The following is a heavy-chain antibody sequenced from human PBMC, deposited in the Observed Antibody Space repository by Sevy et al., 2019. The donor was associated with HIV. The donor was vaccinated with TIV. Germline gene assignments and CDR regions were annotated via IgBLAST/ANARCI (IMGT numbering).Heavy chain of an antibody. CDR2: FDPEDDET. V-gene: IGHV1-24*01. CDR1: GYTLTEFA. D-gene: IGHD3-22*01. Sequence: ASVKFSCKVSGYTLTEFAMHWVRQAPGKGLEWMGTFDPEDDETMYDQKFQGRLTLTEDTSTDTAYMELSSLRSEDTAVYYCATTKDYYETSGYPVDYWGQGTLVTVSS. J-gene: IGHJ4*02. CDR3: ATTKDYYETSGYPVDY.